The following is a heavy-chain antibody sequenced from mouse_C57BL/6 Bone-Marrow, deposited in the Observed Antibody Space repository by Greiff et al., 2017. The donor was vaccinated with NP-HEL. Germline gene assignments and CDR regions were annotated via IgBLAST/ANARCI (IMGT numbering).Heavy chain of an antibody. CDR2: IHPNSGST. CDR3: ARPSLGGDYFDY. CDR1: GYTFTSYR. J-gene: IGHJ2*01. Sequence: VQLQQPGAELVKPGASVKLSCKASGYTFTSYRMHWVKQRPGQGLEWIGMIHPNSGSTNYNEKFKSKATLTVDKSSSTAYMQLSSLTSEDSAVYYCARPSLGGDYFDYWGQGTTLTVSS. D-gene: IGHD4-1*01. V-gene: IGHV1-64*01.